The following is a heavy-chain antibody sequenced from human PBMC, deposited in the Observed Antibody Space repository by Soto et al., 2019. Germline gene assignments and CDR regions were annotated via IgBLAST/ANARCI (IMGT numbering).Heavy chain of an antibody. CDR3: VRQYFDFWTDYPDFDY. J-gene: IGHJ4*02. D-gene: IGHD3-3*01. CDR2: ISPNSGRA. V-gene: IGHV1-18*04. Sequence: SVKVSCKASGYSFSKYDISWVRQAPGQGLQWLGLISPNSGRASYSEKFQGRVTMSTDTPTTTAYLELGSLRSDDTAVYYCVRQYFDFWTDYPDFDYWGQGTLVTVSS. CDR1: GYSFSKYD.